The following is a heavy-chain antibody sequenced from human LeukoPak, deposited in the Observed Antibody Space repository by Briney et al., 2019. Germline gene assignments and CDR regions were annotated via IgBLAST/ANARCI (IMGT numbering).Heavy chain of an antibody. CDR3: TRSGYRHPYHFDS. CDR1: GLSFGDYG. Sequence: GGSLRLSCTPSGLSFGDYGMSWVRQAPGKRLEWVSVLYTGGGTDHADSVKGRFTISRDNSKNTLSLQMNSLRVEDTAIYYCTRSGYRHPYHFDSWGQGTLVIVSS. V-gene: IGHV3-53*01. D-gene: IGHD3-22*01. CDR2: LYTGGGT. J-gene: IGHJ4*02.